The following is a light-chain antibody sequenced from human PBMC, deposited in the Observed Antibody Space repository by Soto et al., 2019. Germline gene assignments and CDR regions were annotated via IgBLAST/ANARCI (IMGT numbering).Light chain of an antibody. J-gene: IGKJ1*01. CDR2: GAS. Sequence: AIRMTQCPSSLSASAGDRVAIACRASQDVGRYLAWYQQKPGQAPKLLIYGASTLQSGVPSRFSGGGSGTDFTLTISCLQSEDFAPYYCQHYNNYPSTFGQGTKVEIK. V-gene: IGKV1-8*01. CDR3: QHYNNYPST. CDR1: QDVGRY.